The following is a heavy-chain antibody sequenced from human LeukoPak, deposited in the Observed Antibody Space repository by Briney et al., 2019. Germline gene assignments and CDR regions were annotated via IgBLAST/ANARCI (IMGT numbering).Heavy chain of an antibody. CDR1: GFTFSTFG. V-gene: IGHV3-33*05. CDR3: ARDIGDCSSGSCYSDYFDY. J-gene: IGHJ4*02. D-gene: IGHD2-15*01. CDR2: MLNDGSTK. Sequence: PGRSLRLSCTGSGFTFSTFGMHWVRQAPGKGLEWVTLMLNDGSTKYYAGSVKGRFTISRDNSKNTLYLQMDSLRAEDTAVYYCARDIGDCSSGSCYSDYFDYWGQGTLVTVSS.